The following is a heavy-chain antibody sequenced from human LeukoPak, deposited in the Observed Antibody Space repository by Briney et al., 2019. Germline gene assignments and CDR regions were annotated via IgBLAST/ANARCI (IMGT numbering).Heavy chain of an antibody. J-gene: IGHJ3*02. V-gene: IGHV4-39*07. D-gene: IGHD6-13*01. CDR1: GGSISSGSYY. Sequence: SETLSLTCTVSGGSISSGSYYWSWIRQPPGKGLEWIGEINHSGSTNYNPSLKSRVTISVDTSKNQFSLKLSSVTAADTAVYYCARGWARRVIWGRGTMVTVSS. CDR2: INHSGST. CDR3: ARGWARRVI.